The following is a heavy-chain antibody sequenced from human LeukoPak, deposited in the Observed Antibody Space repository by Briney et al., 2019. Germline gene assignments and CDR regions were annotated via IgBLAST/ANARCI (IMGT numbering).Heavy chain of an antibody. V-gene: IGHV4-4*07. CDR1: GGSISSYY. J-gene: IGHJ6*03. D-gene: IGHD1-1*01. CDR2: IYTSGST. CDR3: ARGDTGTSFYYFYYMDV. Sequence: NPSETLSLTCTVSGGSISSYYWSWIRQPAGKGLEWIGRIYTSGSTNYNPSLKSRVTMSVDTSKNQFSLKLSSVTAADTAVYYCARGDTGTSFYYFYYMDVWGKGTTVTVSS.